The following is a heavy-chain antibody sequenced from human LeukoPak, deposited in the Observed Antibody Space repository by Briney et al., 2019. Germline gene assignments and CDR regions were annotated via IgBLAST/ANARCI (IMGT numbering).Heavy chain of an antibody. Sequence: GASVKVSCKASGGTFSSYAISWVRQAPGQGLEWMGGIIPIFGTANYAQKFQGRVTITADESTSTAYMEPSSLRSEDTAVYYCAIMVRGVPGDFGMDVWGQGTTVTVSS. CDR1: GGTFSSYA. D-gene: IGHD3-10*01. J-gene: IGHJ6*02. CDR3: AIMVRGVPGDFGMDV. CDR2: IIPIFGTA. V-gene: IGHV1-69*13.